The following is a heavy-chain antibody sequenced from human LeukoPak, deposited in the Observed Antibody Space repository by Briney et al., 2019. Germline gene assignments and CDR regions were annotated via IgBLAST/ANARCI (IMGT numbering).Heavy chain of an antibody. CDR3: ARGSIALELRSWFDP. CDR2: ISAYNGNT. CDR1: GCTFTSYG. J-gene: IGHJ5*02. D-gene: IGHD1-7*01. Sequence: GGSVKVSCKASGCTFTSYGISWVRQAPGQGLEWMGWISAYNGNTNYAQKLQGRVTMTTDTSTSTAYMELRSLRSDDTAVYYCARGSIALELRSWFDPWGQGTLVTVSS. V-gene: IGHV1-18*01.